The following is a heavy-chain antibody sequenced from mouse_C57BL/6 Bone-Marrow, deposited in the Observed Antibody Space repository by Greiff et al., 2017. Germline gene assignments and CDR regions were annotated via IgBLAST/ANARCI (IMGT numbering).Heavy chain of an antibody. CDR3: ARDPLITTVVAEGYFDY. Sequence: EVQVVESGGGLVKPGGSLKLSCAASGFTFSSYAMSWVRQTPEKRLEWVATISDGGSYTYYPDNVKGRFTISRDNAKNNLYLQMSHLKSEDTAMYYCARDPLITTVVAEGYFDYWGQGTTLTVSS. CDR1: GFTFSSYA. CDR2: ISDGGSYT. D-gene: IGHD1-1*01. V-gene: IGHV5-4*01. J-gene: IGHJ2*01.